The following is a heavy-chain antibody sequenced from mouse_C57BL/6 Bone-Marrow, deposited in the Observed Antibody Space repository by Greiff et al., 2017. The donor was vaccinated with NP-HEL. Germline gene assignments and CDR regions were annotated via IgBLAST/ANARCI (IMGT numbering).Heavy chain of an antibody. CDR3: ARGGAWFAY. CDR1: GFTFSSYA. V-gene: IGHV5-4*03. Sequence: DVMLVESGGGLVKPGGSLKLSCAASGFTFSSYAMSWVRQTPEKRLEWVATISDGGSYTYYPDNVKGRFTISRDNAKNNLYLQMSHLKSEDTAMYDCARGGAWFAYWGQGTLVTVSA. J-gene: IGHJ3*01. CDR2: ISDGGSYT.